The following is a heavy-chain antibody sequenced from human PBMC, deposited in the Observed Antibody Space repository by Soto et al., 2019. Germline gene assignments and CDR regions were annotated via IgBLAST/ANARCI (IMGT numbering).Heavy chain of an antibody. J-gene: IGHJ6*02. CDR1: GYTFTSYD. V-gene: IGHV1-8*01. D-gene: IGHD2-2*02. Sequence: QVQLVQSGAEVKKPGASVKVSCKASGYTFTSYDINWVRQATGQGLEWMGWMNPNSGNTGYAQKFQGRVTMTRNNSISTAYMELSSLRSEDTAVYYCARGAYCSSTSCYRDYYGMDVWGQGTTVTVSS. CDR3: ARGAYCSSTSCYRDYYGMDV. CDR2: MNPNSGNT.